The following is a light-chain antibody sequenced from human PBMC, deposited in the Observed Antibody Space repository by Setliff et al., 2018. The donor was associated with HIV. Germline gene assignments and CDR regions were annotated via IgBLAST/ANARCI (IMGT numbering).Light chain of an antibody. V-gene: IGLV2-14*03. J-gene: IGLJ1*01. CDR1: TSDIGAYTY. CDR3: SSYINTFI. Sequence: QSVLPQPASVSGSPGQSITLSCTGTTSDIGAYTYVSWYRQHPGKAPQLIIYDVDKRPSGVSHRFSGSKSGNTASLTISGLQAEDEADYFCSSYINTFIFGGGTKV. CDR2: DVD.